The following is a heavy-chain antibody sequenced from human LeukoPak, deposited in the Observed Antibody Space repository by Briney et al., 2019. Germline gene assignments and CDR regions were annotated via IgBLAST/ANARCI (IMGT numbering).Heavy chain of an antibody. D-gene: IGHD6-13*01. CDR2: IYPGDSDT. CDR1: GYSFTNYW. V-gene: IGHV5-51*01. Sequence: GESLKISCKGSGYSFTNYWIGWVRQMPGKGLEWMGIIYPGDSDTRYSPSFQGQVTIPADKSISTAYLQWSSLKASDTAMYYCARPRHDNSWEYFDYWGQGTLVTVSS. J-gene: IGHJ4*02. CDR3: ARPRHDNSWEYFDY.